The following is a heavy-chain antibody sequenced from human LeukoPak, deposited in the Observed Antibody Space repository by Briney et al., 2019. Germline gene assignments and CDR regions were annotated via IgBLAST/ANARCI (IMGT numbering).Heavy chain of an antibody. CDR2: IAYDGINK. D-gene: IGHD3-16*01. J-gene: IGHJ5*02. Sequence: GGSLRLSCAASGITFSSYAMHWVRRAPGKGLDWGAVIAYDGINKHYADSVKGRFTISRDNSKNTLYLQMNSLRAEDTALYYCARDRARTGEDSLITLIDWFDPWGQGTLVTVSS. CDR1: GITFSSYA. CDR3: ARDRARTGEDSLITLIDWFDP. V-gene: IGHV3-30*04.